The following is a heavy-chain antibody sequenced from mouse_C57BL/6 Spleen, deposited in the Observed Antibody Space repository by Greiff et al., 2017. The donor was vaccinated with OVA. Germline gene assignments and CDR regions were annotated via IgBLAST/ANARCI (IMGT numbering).Heavy chain of an antibody. CDR3: AREGYYSNYYFDY. D-gene: IGHD2-5*01. J-gene: IGHJ2*01. CDR2: INYDGSST. V-gene: IGHV5-16*01. CDR1: GFTFSDYY. Sequence: EVQRVESEGGLVQPGSSMKLSCTASGFTFSDYYMAWVRQVPEKGLEWVANINYDGSSTYYLDSLKSRFIISRDNAKNILYLQMSSLKSEDTATYYCAREGYYSNYYFDYWGQGTTLTVSS.